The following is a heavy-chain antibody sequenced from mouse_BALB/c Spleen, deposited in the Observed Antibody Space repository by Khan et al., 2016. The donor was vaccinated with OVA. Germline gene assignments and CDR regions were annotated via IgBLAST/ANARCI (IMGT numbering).Heavy chain of an antibody. CDR2: IYPGTGNT. V-gene: IGHV1S132*01. CDR3: AREEALYDFDY. CDR1: GYIFTSYW. J-gene: IGHJ2*01. Sequence: QVRLQQSGTELVRPGASVKLSCKTSGYIFTSYWIHWVKQRSGQGLEWIARIYPGTGNTYYSEKFNDKASLTADKSSSTAYMHLSSLKSEDSAVYFCAREEALYDFDYWGQGTTLTVSS. D-gene: IGHD2-14*01.